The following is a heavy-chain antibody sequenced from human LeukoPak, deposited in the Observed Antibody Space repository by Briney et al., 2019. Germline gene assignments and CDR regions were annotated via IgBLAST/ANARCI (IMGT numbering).Heavy chain of an antibody. CDR1: GCTFTSYY. CDR2: INPSGGST. CDR3: ARDTALVTAPVYYGMDV. V-gene: IGHV1-46*01. D-gene: IGHD5-18*01. Sequence: ASVKVSCKASGCTFTSYYMHWVRQAPGQGLEWMGIINPSGGSTSYAQKFQGRVTMTRDTSTSTVYMELSSLKSEDTAVYYCARDTALVTAPVYYGMDVWGQGTTVTVSS. J-gene: IGHJ6*02.